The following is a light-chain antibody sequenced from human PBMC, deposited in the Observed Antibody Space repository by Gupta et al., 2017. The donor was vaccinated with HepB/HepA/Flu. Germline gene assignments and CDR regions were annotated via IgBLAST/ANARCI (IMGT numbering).Light chain of an antibody. CDR3: QQDSSSPWT. V-gene: IGKV4-1*01. Sequence: DLVMTQSPDSLAVSLGERATINCTSSQSVLYSSNNKNYLAWYQQKPGQPPKLLIYWASTRESGVPDRFSGSGSGTEFTLTISSLQAEDFAVYYCQQDSSSPWTFGQGTTLEIK. CDR2: WAS. CDR1: QSVLYSSNNKNY. J-gene: IGKJ1*01.